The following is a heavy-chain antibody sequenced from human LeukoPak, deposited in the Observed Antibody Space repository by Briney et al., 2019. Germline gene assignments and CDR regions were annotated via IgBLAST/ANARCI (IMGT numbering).Heavy chain of an antibody. CDR2: ISAYNGNT. J-gene: IGHJ3*02. V-gene: IGHV1-18*04. Sequence: ASVKVSCKASGYTFTGYYMHWVRQAPGQGLEWMGWISAYNGNTNYAQKLQGRVTMTTDTSTSTAYMELRSLRSDDTAVYYCARDALSAFDIWGQGTMVTVSS. CDR1: GYTFTGYY. CDR3: ARDALSAFDI.